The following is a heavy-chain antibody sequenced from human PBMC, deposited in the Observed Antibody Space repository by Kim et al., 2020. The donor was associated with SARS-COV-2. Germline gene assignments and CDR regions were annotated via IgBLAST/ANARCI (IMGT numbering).Heavy chain of an antibody. J-gene: IGHJ4*02. Sequence: SETLSLTCTVSGGSISSYYWSWIRQPPGKGLEWIGYIYYSGRTNYNPSLKSRVTISVDTSKNQFSLKLSSVTAAVTAVYYCARGFDYWGQGTLVTVSA. CDR1: GGSISSYY. V-gene: IGHV4-59*01. CDR2: IYYSGRT. CDR3: ARGFDY.